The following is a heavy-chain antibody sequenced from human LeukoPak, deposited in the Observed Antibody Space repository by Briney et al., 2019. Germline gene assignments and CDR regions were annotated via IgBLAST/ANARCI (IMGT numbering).Heavy chain of an antibody. D-gene: IGHD2-21*02. CDR1: GFTVSSNY. CDR3: ARGFCGCDCYYYYYYGMDV. Sequence: GGSLRLSCAASGFTVSSNYMSWVRQAPGKGLEWVSVIYSGGSTYYADSVKGRFTISRDNSKNTLYLQMNSLRAEDTAVYYCARGFCGCDCYYYYYYGMDVWGQGTAVTVSS. V-gene: IGHV3-66*01. J-gene: IGHJ6*02. CDR2: IYSGGST.